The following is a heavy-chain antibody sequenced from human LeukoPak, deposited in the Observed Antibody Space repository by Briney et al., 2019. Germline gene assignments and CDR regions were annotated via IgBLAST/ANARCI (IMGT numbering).Heavy chain of an antibody. D-gene: IGHD3-10*01. CDR3: AREGERVAFDY. CDR2: ISSSSSYI. CDR1: GFTFSTYA. J-gene: IGHJ4*02. V-gene: IGHV3-21*05. Sequence: GGSLRLSCAASGFTFSTYAMSWVRQAPGKGLEWVSYISSSSSYIYYADSVKGRFTISRDNAKNSLYLQMNSLRAEDTAVYYCAREGERVAFDYWGQGTLVTVSS.